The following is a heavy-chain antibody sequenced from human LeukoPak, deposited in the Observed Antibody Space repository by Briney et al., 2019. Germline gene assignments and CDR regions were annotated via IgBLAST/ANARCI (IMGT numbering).Heavy chain of an antibody. CDR3: ARGLSRWGVLRSLEWLPTDAFDI. Sequence: GASVKVFCKASGYTFTSYYMHWVRQAPGQGLEWMGIINPSGGSTSYAQKFQGRVTMTRDMSTSTVYMELSSLRSEDTAVYYCARGLSRWGVLRSLEWLPTDAFDIWGQGTMVTVSS. V-gene: IGHV1-46*01. CDR1: GYTFTSYY. D-gene: IGHD3-3*01. CDR2: INPSGGST. J-gene: IGHJ3*02.